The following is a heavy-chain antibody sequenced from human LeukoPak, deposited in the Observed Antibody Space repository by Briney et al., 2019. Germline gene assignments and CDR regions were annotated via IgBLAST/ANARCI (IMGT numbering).Heavy chain of an antibody. CDR3: ALSSPYSSGWYPYFQH. CDR1: GGTFSSYA. J-gene: IGHJ1*01. Sequence: ASVKVSCKASGGTFSSYAISWVRQAPGQGPEWVGRIIPIFGTANYAQKFQGRVTITTDESTSTAYMELSSLRSEDTAVYYCALSSPYSSGWYPYFQHWGQGTLVTVSS. V-gene: IGHV1-69*05. CDR2: IIPIFGTA. D-gene: IGHD6-19*01.